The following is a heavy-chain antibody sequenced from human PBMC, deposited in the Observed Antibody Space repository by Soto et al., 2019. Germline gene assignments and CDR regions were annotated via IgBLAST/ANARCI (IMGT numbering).Heavy chain of an antibody. J-gene: IGHJ4*02. CDR3: ARRYSSGFDY. CDR1: GGSISSYY. CDR2: IYYSGST. D-gene: IGHD6-19*01. V-gene: IGHV4-59*01. Sequence: SETLSLTCTVSGGSISSYYWSWIRQPPGKGLEWIGYIYYSGSTHYNPSLKSRVTISVDTSKNQFSLKLSSVTAADTAVYYCARRYSSGFDYWGQGTLVTVPS.